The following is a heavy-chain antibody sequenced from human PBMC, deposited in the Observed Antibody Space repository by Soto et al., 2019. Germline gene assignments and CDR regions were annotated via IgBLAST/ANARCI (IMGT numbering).Heavy chain of an antibody. D-gene: IGHD6-19*01. CDR1: GGSISSSSYY. J-gene: IGHJ6*02. CDR3: ATGSVGVYSSGWHEGGMDV. CDR2: IYYSGST. V-gene: IGHV4-39*01. Sequence: PSGTLSLTCTVSGGSISSSSYYWGWIRQPPGKGLEWIGSIYYSGSTYYNPPLKSRVTISVDTSKNQFSLKLSSVTAADTAVYYCATGSVGVYSSGWHEGGMDVWGQGTTVT.